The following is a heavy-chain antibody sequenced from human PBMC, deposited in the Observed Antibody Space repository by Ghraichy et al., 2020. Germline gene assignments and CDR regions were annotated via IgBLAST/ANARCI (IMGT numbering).Heavy chain of an antibody. Sequence: GGSLRLSCTYSGFTLSRYWMHWVRKEAGQGLEWVSRINEDGSVIYYAESVKGRFTISRDNAKNTLYLQMNSLRAGDTAVYYCVRDMYGEDDYWGQGTLVTVSS. CDR1: GFTLSRYW. CDR2: INEDGSVI. D-gene: IGHD4-17*01. J-gene: IGHJ4*02. CDR3: VRDMYGEDDY. V-gene: IGHV3-74*01.